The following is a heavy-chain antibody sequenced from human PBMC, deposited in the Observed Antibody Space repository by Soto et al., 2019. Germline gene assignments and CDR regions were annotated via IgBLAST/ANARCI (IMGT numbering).Heavy chain of an antibody. Sequence: QVQLQESGPGLVKPSGTLSLTCAVSGASISSSNWWTWVRQPPGKGLEWIGEIYHSGSTNYNPSLMSRVTISLDKSKNHFSLRLGSVTAADTAVYYCAASRGSGRLDNWGQGTLVTVSS. CDR1: GASISSSNW. J-gene: IGHJ4*02. CDR3: AASRGSGRLDN. V-gene: IGHV4-4*02. CDR2: IYHSGST. D-gene: IGHD3-10*01.